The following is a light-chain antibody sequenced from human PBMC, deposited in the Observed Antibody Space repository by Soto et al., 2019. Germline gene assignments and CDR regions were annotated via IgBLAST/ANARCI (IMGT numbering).Light chain of an antibody. V-gene: IGKV3D-20*02. J-gene: IGKJ5*01. Sequence: EIVLTQSPGTLSLSPGERATLSCRASQSVSSLYLAWFQQKPGQAPRLLMYGASTRATGIPDRFSGSGSGTDFTLTISSLEPEDFAVYYCQQRSNWPITFGQGTRLEI. CDR1: QSVSSLY. CDR3: QQRSNWPIT. CDR2: GAS.